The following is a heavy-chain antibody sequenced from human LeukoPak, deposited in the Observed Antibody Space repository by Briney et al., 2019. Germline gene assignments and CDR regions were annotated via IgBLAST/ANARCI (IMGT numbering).Heavy chain of an antibody. V-gene: IGHV1-18*01. CDR2: ISGYNGYT. J-gene: IGHJ3*02. D-gene: IGHD3-22*01. CDR3: ARMMTPRHYYDRSGYYYGAFDI. CDR1: GYTFTNYG. Sequence: GASVKVSCKTSGYTFTNYGISWVRQAPGQGLEWMGWISGYNGYTNYAQKLQGRVTMTTDTSTSTAYMEPRSLRSDDTAVYYCARMMTPRHYYDRSGYYYGAFDIWGQGTMVTVSS.